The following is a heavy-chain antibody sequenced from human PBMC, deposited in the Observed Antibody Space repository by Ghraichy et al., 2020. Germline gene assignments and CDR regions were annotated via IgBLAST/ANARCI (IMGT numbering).Heavy chain of an antibody. CDR1: GFTLRSYA. CDR3: AKTNNAHWNEDPFDI. Sequence: GGSLRLSCGASGFTLRSYAMSWVRQAPGKGLEWVSSISASGDITYYGDSLKGRFTISRDNSKKTLYLQMNSLRAEDTAVYFCAKTNNAHWNEDPFDIWGQGTLVTISS. V-gene: IGHV3-23*01. D-gene: IGHD1-1*01. CDR2: ISASGDIT. J-gene: IGHJ3*02.